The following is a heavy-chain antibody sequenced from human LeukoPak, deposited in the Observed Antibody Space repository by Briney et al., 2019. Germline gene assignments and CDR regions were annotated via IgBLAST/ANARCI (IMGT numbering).Heavy chain of an antibody. CDR2: INHSGST. CDR3: ARDKDYFDSGGAFDI. J-gene: IGHJ3*02. Sequence: PSETLSLTCAVYGGSFSGYYWSWIRQPPGKGLEWIGEINHSGSTNYNPSLKSRVTMSVDTSKNQFSLKLSSVTGADTAVYYCARDKDYFDSGGAFDIWGQGTMVTVSS. CDR1: GGSFSGYY. D-gene: IGHD3-22*01. V-gene: IGHV4-34*01.